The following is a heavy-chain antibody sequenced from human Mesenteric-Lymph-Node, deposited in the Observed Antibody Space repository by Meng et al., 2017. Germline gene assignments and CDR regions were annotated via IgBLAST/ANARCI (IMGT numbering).Heavy chain of an antibody. J-gene: IGHJ6*02. CDR1: GGSISSSSYY. D-gene: IGHD6-13*01. CDR2: IYYSGST. CDR3: AREYGSSWYNYYYGMDV. Sequence: SETLSLTCTVSGGSISSSSYYWGWIRQPPGKGLEWIGSIYYSGSTYYNPSLKSRVTISVDTSKNKFSLKMSSVTAAETAVYYCAREYGSSWYNYYYGMDVWGQGTTVTVSS. V-gene: IGHV4-39*07.